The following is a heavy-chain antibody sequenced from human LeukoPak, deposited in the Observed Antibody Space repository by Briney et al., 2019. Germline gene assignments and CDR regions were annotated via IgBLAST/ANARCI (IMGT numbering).Heavy chain of an antibody. Sequence: GGSLRLSCAAFGFTFSSYGMHWVRQAPGKGLEWVAVIWYDGSNKYYADSVKGRFTIPRDNSKNTLYLQMNSLRAEDTAVYYCARDAGYCSGGSCFYGMDVWGQGTTVTVSS. D-gene: IGHD2-15*01. V-gene: IGHV3-33*01. CDR2: IWYDGSNK. J-gene: IGHJ6*02. CDR1: GFTFSSYG. CDR3: ARDAGYCSGGSCFYGMDV.